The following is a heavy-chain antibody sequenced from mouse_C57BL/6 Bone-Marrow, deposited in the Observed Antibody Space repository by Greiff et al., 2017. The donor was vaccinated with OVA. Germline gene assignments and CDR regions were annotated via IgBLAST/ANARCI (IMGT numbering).Heavy chain of an antibody. V-gene: IGHV14-2*01. CDR2: IDPEDGET. Sequence: VQLQQSGAELVKPGASVKLSCTASGFNIKDYYMHWVKQRTEQGLEWIGRIDPEDGETKYAPNFQGKATITADTSSNTAYLQLSSLTSEDTAVDYCSRGDYDPPFAYWGQGTLVTVSA. D-gene: IGHD2-4*01. J-gene: IGHJ3*01. CDR1: GFNIKDYY. CDR3: SRGDYDPPFAY.